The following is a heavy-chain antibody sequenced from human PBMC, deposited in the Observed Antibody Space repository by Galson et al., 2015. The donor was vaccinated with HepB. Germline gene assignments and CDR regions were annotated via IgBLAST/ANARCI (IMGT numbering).Heavy chain of an antibody. CDR2: ITPILGIA. V-gene: IGHV1-69*04. Sequence: SVKVSCKASGGTFSSYAISWVRQAPGQGLEWMGRITPILGIANYAQKFQGRVTITADKSTSTAYMELSSLRSEDTAVYYCARGSGSYYDAFDIWGQGTMVTVSS. CDR1: GGTFSSYA. D-gene: IGHD1-26*01. J-gene: IGHJ3*02. CDR3: ARGSGSYYDAFDI.